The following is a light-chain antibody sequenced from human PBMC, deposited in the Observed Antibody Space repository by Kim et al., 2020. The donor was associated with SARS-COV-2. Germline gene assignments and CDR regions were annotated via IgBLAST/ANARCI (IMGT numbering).Light chain of an antibody. V-gene: IGLV3-1*01. J-gene: IGLJ3*02. Sequence: SVSPGQTAIITCSGDKLGDKYACWYQQKPGQSPVLVIYQESKRPSGIPERFSCSNSGNTATLTISGTQAMDEADYYCQAWDSSTEVFGGGTQLTVL. CDR2: QES. CDR1: KLGDKY. CDR3: QAWDSSTEV.